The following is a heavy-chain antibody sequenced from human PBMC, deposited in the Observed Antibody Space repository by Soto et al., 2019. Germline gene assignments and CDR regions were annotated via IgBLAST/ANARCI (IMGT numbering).Heavy chain of an antibody. Sequence: QIQLVQSGAEVKKPGASVKVSCKASGYTFTSYGISWVRQAPGQGLEWMGWISAYNANTNYAQKFQGRVTMTRDTSISTAYMELSRLRSDDTAVYYCARAKSYSNLFDYWGQGTLVTVSS. CDR3: ARAKSYSNLFDY. V-gene: IGHV1-18*01. D-gene: IGHD4-4*01. J-gene: IGHJ4*02. CDR1: GYTFTSYG. CDR2: ISAYNANT.